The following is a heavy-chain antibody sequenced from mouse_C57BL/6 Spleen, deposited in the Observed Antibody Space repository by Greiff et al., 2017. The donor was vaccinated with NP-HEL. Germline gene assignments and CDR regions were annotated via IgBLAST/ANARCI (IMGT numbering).Heavy chain of an antibody. CDR1: GFNIKDYY. CDR2: IDPEDGDT. V-gene: IGHV14-1*01. D-gene: IGHD1-1*01. CDR3: TTPGGYGRDAMDY. J-gene: IGHJ4*01. Sequence: EVQLQQSGAELVRPGASVKLSCTASGFNIKDYYMHWVKQRPEQGLEWIGRIDPEDGDTEYAPKFQGKATMTADTSSNTAYLQLSSRTSEDTAVYYCTTPGGYGRDAMDYWGQGTSVTVSS.